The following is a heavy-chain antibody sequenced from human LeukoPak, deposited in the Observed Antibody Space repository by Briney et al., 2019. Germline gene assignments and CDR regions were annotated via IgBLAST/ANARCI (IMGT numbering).Heavy chain of an antibody. CDR2: ISSSSSTI. CDR3: ARDYDFRSGYNYFDY. Sequence: PGGSLRLSCAASGFTFSSYSMNWVRQAPGKGLEWVSYISSSSSTIYYADSVKGRFTISRDNAKNSLYLQMNSLRAEDTAVYYCARDYDFRSGYNYFDYWGQGTLVTVSS. CDR1: GFTFSSYS. J-gene: IGHJ4*02. D-gene: IGHD3-3*01. V-gene: IGHV3-48*01.